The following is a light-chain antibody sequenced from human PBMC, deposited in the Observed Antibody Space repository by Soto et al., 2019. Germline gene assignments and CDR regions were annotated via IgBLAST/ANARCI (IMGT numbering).Light chain of an antibody. J-gene: IGLJ1*01. Sequence: QSALTQPASVSGSPGQSITISCTGTSSDVGGYNYVSWYQQHPGKAPKLIIYEVSNRPSGVSNRFSGSKSGNTASLTISGLQAEDEADYYCSSYTSKSTGVFGTGTKVTVL. CDR2: EVS. V-gene: IGLV2-14*01. CDR3: SSYTSKSTGV. CDR1: SSDVGGYNY.